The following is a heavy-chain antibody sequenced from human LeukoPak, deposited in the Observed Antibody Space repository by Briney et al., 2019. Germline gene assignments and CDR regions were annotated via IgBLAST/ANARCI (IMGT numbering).Heavy chain of an antibody. Sequence: GGSLRLPCAASGFTFSSYGMSWVRQAPGKGLEWVSAISGSGGSTYYADSVKGRFTISRDNSKNTLYLQMNSLRAEDTAVYYCAKTYGDYVYWFDPWGQGTLVTVSS. CDR3: AKTYGDYVYWFDP. J-gene: IGHJ5*02. D-gene: IGHD4-17*01. V-gene: IGHV3-23*01. CDR1: GFTFSSYG. CDR2: ISGSGGST.